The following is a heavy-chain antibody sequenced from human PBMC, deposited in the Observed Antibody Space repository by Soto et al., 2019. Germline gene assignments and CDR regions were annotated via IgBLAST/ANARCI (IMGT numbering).Heavy chain of an antibody. Sequence: VQLVESGGGVVQPGRSLRLSCAASGFTFSSYGMHWVRQAPGKGLEWVAVIWYDGSNKYYADSVKGRFTISRDNSKNTLYLQMNSLRAEDTAVYYCARDTTKAGDFDYWGQGTLVTVSS. V-gene: IGHV3-33*01. CDR2: IWYDGSNK. J-gene: IGHJ4*02. D-gene: IGHD7-27*01. CDR3: ARDTTKAGDFDY. CDR1: GFTFSSYG.